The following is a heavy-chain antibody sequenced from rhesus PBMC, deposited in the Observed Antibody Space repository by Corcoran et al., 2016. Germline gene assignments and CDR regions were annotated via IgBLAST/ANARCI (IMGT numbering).Heavy chain of an antibody. CDR1: GGSFTIHW. J-gene: IGHJ4*01. CDR2: INGNSGST. CDR3: ARYKGGNYYSGSYYYHFDY. Sequence: QVQLQESGPGLVKPSEPLSLPCAVSGGSFTIHWWGWLRPPPGRGLAWLGEINGNSGSTNYNPSLKSRVTISKDASKNQFSLKLSSVTAADTAVYYCARYKGGNYYSGSYYYHFDYWGQGVLVTVSS. V-gene: IGHV4-80*01. D-gene: IGHD3-16*01.